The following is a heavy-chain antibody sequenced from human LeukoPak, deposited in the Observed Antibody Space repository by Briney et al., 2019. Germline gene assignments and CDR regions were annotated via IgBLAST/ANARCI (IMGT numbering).Heavy chain of an antibody. CDR3: ARGRGYCSSTSCYVLFDY. V-gene: IGHV4-34*01. J-gene: IGHJ4*02. CDR1: GGSFSGYY. CDR2: INHSGST. D-gene: IGHD2-2*01. Sequence: SETLSLTCAVYGGSFSGYYWSWIRQPPGKGLEWIGEINHSGSTNYNPSLKSRVTISVDTSKNQFSLKLSSVTAADTAVYYCARGRGYCSSTSCYVLFDYWGQGTLVTVSS.